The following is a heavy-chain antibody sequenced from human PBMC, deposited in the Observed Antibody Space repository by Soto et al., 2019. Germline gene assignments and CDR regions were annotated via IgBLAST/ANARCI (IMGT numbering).Heavy chain of an antibody. Sequence: TLSLTCTVSGGSISSGDYYWSWIRQPPGKGLEWIGYIYYSGSTYYNPSLKSRVTISVDTSKNQFSLKLSSVTAADTAVYYCARIDIVVVPAATHFDYWGQGTLVTVSS. V-gene: IGHV4-30-4*01. CDR1: GGSISSGDYY. CDR2: IYYSGST. CDR3: ARIDIVVVPAATHFDY. D-gene: IGHD2-2*01. J-gene: IGHJ4*02.